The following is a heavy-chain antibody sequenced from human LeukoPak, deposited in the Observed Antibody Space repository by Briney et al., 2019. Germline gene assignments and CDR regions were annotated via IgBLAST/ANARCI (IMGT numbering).Heavy chain of an antibody. CDR2: IKGDGSHT. J-gene: IGHJ5*01. D-gene: IGHD1-26*01. Sequence: GGSLRLSCAASGFTFSNYWMHWVRHAPGKGLVWVSRIKGDGSHTVYVDSVKGRFTISRDNAKNTLYLQMKSLRDEDTAVYYCVRDWDHFDFDSWGQGTLVTVSS. CDR1: GFTFSNYW. CDR3: VRDWDHFDFDS. V-gene: IGHV3-74*01.